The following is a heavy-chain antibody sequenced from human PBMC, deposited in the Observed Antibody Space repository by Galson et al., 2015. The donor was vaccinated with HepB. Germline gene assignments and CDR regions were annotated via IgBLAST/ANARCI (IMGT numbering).Heavy chain of an antibody. J-gene: IGHJ3*02. CDR1: GFTFSSYS. CDR2: ISSSSSYI. V-gene: IGHV3-21*01. D-gene: IGHD1-14*01. CDR3: ARVGPSPELTDAFDI. Sequence: SLRLSCAASGFTFSSYSMNWVRQAPGKGLEWVSSISSSSSYIYYADSVKGRFTISRDNAKNSLYLQMNSLRAEDTAVYYCARVGPSPELTDAFDIWGQGTMVTVSS.